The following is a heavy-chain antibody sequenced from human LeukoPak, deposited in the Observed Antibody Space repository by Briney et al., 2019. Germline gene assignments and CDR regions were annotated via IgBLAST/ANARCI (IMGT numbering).Heavy chain of an antibody. CDR3: ARGPYNWNYDDYYYGMDV. V-gene: IGHV3-30-3*01. CDR1: GFTFSSYA. J-gene: IGHJ6*02. CDR2: ISYDGSNK. Sequence: PGGSLRLSCAASGFTFSSYAMHWVRQAPGKGLEWVAVISYDGSNKYYADSVKGRFTISRDNSKNTLYLQMNSLRAEDTAVYYCARGPYNWNYDDYYYGMDVWGQGTTVTVSS. D-gene: IGHD1-7*01.